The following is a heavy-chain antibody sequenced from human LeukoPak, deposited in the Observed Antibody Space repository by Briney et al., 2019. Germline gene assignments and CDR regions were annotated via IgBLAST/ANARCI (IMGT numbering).Heavy chain of an antibody. V-gene: IGHV3-21*01. CDR3: ARAHNWKYGSFDF. CDR2: ISSSSSYI. CDR1: AFSFSSYA. Sequence: GGSLRLSCAASAFSFSSYAIHWVRQAPGKGLEWVSCISSSSSYIYYADSVKGRFTISRDNAKNSLYLQMNSLRAEDTAVYYCARAHNWKYGSFDFWGQGTLVTVSS. D-gene: IGHD1-7*01. J-gene: IGHJ4*02.